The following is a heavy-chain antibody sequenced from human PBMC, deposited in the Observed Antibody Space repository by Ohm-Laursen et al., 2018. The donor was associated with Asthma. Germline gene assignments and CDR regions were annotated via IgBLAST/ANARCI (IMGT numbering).Heavy chain of an antibody. CDR2: IWYDGSNK. J-gene: IGHJ3*02. CDR3: ARTNSWLNTRDDAFDI. CDR1: GFTFRSYG. D-gene: IGHD3-22*01. Sequence: SLRLSCSASGFTFRSYGMHWVRQAPGKGLEWVAVIWYDGSNKYYADSVKGRFTISRDNSKNTLYLQMNSLRAEDTAVYYCARTNSWLNTRDDAFDIWGQGTMVTVSS. V-gene: IGHV3-33*01.